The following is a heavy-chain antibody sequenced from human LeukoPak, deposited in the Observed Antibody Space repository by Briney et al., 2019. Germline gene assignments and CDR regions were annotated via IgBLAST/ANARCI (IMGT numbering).Heavy chain of an antibody. CDR3: ARRAGAYSHPYDY. CDR1: GFTFSSYG. J-gene: IGHJ4*02. D-gene: IGHD4/OR15-4a*01. Sequence: GGSLRLSCAASGFTFSSYGMHWVRQAPGKGLEWVAFIRYDGSHKYYTDSVKGRFTISRDNSKNTLYLQMNNLRAEDTALYYCARRAGAYSHPYDYWGQGTLVTVSS. CDR2: IRYDGSHK. V-gene: IGHV3-30*02.